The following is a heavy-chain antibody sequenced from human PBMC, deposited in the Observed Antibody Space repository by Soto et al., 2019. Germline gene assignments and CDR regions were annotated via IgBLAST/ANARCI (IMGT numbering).Heavy chain of an antibody. CDR1: GFTFSNAW. CDR3: TTGYSSSWSLPDFDYYYGMDV. CDR2: IKSKTDGGTT. V-gene: IGHV3-15*07. J-gene: IGHJ6*02. D-gene: IGHD6-13*01. Sequence: PGGSLRLSCAASGFTFSNAWMNWVRQAPGKGLEWVGRIKSKTDGGTTDYAAPVKGRFTISRDDSKNTLYLQMNSLKTEDTAVYYCTTGYSSSWSLPDFDYYYGMDVWGQGTTVTVSS.